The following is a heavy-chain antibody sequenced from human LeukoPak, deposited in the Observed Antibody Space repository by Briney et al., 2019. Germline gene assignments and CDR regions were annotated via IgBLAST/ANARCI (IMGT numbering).Heavy chain of an antibody. CDR1: GFTFSSYA. D-gene: IGHD3-3*01. J-gene: IGHJ4*02. CDR2: ISGSGGST. CDR3: XXXXYDFWSGYPHDY. Sequence: AGGSLRLSCAASGFTFSSYAMSWVRQAPGKGLEWVSAISGSGGSTYYADSVKGRFTISRDNSKNTLYLQMNSLRAEDTAVYYXXXXXYDFWSGYPHDYWGQGTLVTVSS. V-gene: IGHV3-23*01.